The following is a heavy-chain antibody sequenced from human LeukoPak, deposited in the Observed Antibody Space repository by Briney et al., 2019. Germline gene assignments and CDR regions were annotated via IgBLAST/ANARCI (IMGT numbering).Heavy chain of an antibody. CDR2: IWYDGSNK. D-gene: IGHD3-10*01. Sequence: PGGSLRLSCAASGFTFSSYGMHWVRQAPGKGLEWVAVIWYDGSNKYYADSVKGRFTISRDNSKNTLYLQMNSLRAEDTAVYYCARWDSGEQYYYGMDVWGQGTTVTVSS. CDR1: GFTFSSYG. CDR3: ARWDSGEQYYYGMDV. V-gene: IGHV3-33*01. J-gene: IGHJ6*02.